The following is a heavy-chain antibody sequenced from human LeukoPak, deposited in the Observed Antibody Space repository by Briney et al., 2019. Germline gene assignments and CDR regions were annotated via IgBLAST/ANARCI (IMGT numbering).Heavy chain of an antibody. CDR2: ISGSGGTT. V-gene: IGHV3-23*01. CDR1: GFSFSSHA. J-gene: IGHJ4*02. CDR3: AKTFFFDNSGYYLDS. Sequence: GGSLRLSCATAGFSFSSHAMAWVRHAPGKGLEWVSVISGSGGTTFYTDSVKGRLTISRDNSKNTLNLQMRSLRADDTALYYCAKTFFFDNSGYYLDSWGQGTLVTVSS. D-gene: IGHD3-22*01.